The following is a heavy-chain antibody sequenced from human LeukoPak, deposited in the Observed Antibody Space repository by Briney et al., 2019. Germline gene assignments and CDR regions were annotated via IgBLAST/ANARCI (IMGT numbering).Heavy chain of an antibody. J-gene: IGHJ6*02. V-gene: IGHV4-59*11. CDR1: GDSINNHY. CDR2: IYHTGST. Sequence: PSETLSLTCTVSGDSINNHYWSWIRQPPGKGLEWIGYIYHTGSTNYNPSLKSRVTMSIDTSKSQFSLRLSSVTAADTAVYFCVRESGYVTDPDYYYGMYVWGQGATVTVSS. CDR3: VRESGYVTDPDYYYGMYV. D-gene: IGHD5-12*01.